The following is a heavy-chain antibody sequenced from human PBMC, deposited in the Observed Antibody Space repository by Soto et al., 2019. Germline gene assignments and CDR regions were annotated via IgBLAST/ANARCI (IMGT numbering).Heavy chain of an antibody. CDR2: IVVISNTA. Sequence: QVVLLQSGAEVTEPGSSVRVSCQVSGSTFNNFAFSWVRQAPGHGPEGMGGIVVISNTAEYSQRSQDRVTITADTSTNTISMELGRLTVEDTAVYYCARAIKRWEVHYYFDFWGQGTLVTVSS. D-gene: IGHD1-26*01. CDR1: GSTFNNFA. J-gene: IGHJ4*02. CDR3: ARAIKRWEVHYYFDF. V-gene: IGHV1-69*06.